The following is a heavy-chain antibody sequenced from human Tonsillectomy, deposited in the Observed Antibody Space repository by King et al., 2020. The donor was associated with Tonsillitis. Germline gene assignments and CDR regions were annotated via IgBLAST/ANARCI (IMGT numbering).Heavy chain of an antibody. CDR2: INRDGRQK. J-gene: IGHJ3*02. D-gene: IGHD3-10*01. CDR3: ARDSSPSASGIYYDVFDI. Sequence: QLVQSGGGLVQPGGSLRLSCAVSGFTFSGFWMTWVRQAPGKSLEWVANINRDGRQKNYLDSVEGRFTVSRDNAKNSLYLQMNSLRAEDTALYYCARDSSPSASGIYYDVFDIWGQGTMVTVSS. V-gene: IGHV3-7*01. CDR1: GFTFSGFW.